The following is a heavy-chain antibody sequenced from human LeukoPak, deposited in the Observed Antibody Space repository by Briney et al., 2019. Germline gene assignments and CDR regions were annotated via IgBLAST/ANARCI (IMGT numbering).Heavy chain of an antibody. CDR2: IIPIFGTA. Sequence: SVKVSCKASGGTFSSYAISWVRQAPGQGLEWMGGIIPIFGTANYAQKFQGRVTITADESTSTAYMELSSLRSEDTAVYYCARSYYDKGDWFDPRGQGTLVTVSS. D-gene: IGHD3-9*01. CDR3: ARSYYDKGDWFDP. V-gene: IGHV1-69*01. J-gene: IGHJ5*02. CDR1: GGTFSSYA.